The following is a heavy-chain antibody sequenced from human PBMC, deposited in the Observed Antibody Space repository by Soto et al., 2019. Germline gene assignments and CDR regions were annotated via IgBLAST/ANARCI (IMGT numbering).Heavy chain of an antibody. CDR1: GYTFTAHS. Sequence: VQLVQSGTEVKEPGASVRVSCKASGYTFTAHSLHCARQAPGQGLEWMGWIIVSHDWPRYAPQFQGRLTFETDTIGTTSDMHLTSLTPDDTAVYFGAREPEDGVPGDYWGQGTPVVVSS. D-gene: IGHD2-8*01. J-gene: IGHJ4*02. V-gene: IGHV1-3*01. CDR3: AREPEDGVPGDY. CDR2: IIVSHDWP.